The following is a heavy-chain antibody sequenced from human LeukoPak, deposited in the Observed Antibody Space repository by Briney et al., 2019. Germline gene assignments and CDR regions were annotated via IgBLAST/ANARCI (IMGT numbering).Heavy chain of an antibody. CDR3: AKGQTIITMTTFDY. Sequence: GRSLRLSCAASGFTFHDYAMHWVRHAPGKGLEWVSGFSWNSGNIVYADSVKGRFTISRDNAKNSLYLQMDSLRAEDMALYYCAKGQTIITMTTFDYWGQGTLVTVSS. D-gene: IGHD4-17*01. CDR1: GFTFHDYA. V-gene: IGHV3-9*03. J-gene: IGHJ4*02. CDR2: FSWNSGNI.